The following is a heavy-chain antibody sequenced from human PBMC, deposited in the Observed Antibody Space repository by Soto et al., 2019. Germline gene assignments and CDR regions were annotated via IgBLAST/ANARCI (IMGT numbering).Heavy chain of an antibody. V-gene: IGHV3-7*01. D-gene: IGHD3-10*01. J-gene: IGHJ3*02. CDR1: GFTFSSYW. Sequence: GGSLRLSCAASGFTFSSYWMSWVRQAPGKGLEWVAHIKQDGSEKYYVDSVKGRFTISRDNAKNSLYLQMNSLRAEDAAVYYCARGLLGFGNAFDIWGQGTMVTVSS. CDR3: ARGLLGFGNAFDI. CDR2: IKQDGSEK.